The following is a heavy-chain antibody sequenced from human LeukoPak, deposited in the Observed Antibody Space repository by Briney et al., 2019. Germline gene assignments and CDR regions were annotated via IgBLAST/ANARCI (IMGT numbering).Heavy chain of an antibody. D-gene: IGHD3-10*01. CDR1: GGSFSGYY. J-gene: IGHJ3*02. V-gene: IGHV4-34*01. CDR3: ARVSMVRGVQVVFDI. CDR2: INHSGGT. Sequence: PSETLSLTCAVYGGSFSGYYWSWIRQPPEKGLEWIGEINHSGGTNYNPSLKSRVTISLDTSKTQFSLRLSSVTAADTAVYSCARVSMVRGVQVVFDIWGQGTMVTVSS.